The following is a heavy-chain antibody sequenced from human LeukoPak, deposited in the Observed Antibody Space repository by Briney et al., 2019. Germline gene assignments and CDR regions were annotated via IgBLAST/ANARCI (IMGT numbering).Heavy chain of an antibody. D-gene: IGHD3-10*01. J-gene: IGHJ4*02. CDR3: VHFDGSGSSQHFDY. CDR1: GFSLSTSGVG. Sequence: SGPTLVNPTQTLTLTCTFSGFSLSTSGVGGGWIRQAPGKALEWLALIYWDDDKRYSPSLKSRLTITKDTSKNQVVLTMTNMDPVDTATYYCVHFDGSGSSQHFDYWGQGTLVTVSS. V-gene: IGHV2-5*02. CDR2: IYWDDDK.